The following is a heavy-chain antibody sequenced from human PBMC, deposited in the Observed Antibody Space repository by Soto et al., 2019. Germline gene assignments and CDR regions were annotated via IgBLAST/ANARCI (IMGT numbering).Heavy chain of an antibody. J-gene: IGHJ4*02. V-gene: IGHV1-3*01. Sequence: ASVKVSCKASGYTFTSYAMHWVRQAPGQRLEWMGWINAGNGNTKYSQKFQGRVTITRDTSASTAYMELSSLRSEDTAVYYCARACSGGSCYHRWSLYFDYWGQGTLVTVSS. CDR2: INAGNGNT. CDR1: GYTFTSYA. D-gene: IGHD2-15*01. CDR3: ARACSGGSCYHRWSLYFDY.